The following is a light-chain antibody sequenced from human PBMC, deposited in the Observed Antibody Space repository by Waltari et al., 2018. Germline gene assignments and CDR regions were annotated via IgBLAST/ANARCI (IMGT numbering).Light chain of an antibody. CDR3: QQSYNTPWT. Sequence: MTQSPSSLAASVGDRVTITCRASRTASDFLNWYQQKPGSAPKLLIYAASTLQSGVPSRFKGSGSGTDFTLTINSLQPEDFATYYCQQSYNTPWTFGQGTRVEIK. J-gene: IGKJ1*01. CDR2: AAS. CDR1: RTASDF. V-gene: IGKV1-39*01.